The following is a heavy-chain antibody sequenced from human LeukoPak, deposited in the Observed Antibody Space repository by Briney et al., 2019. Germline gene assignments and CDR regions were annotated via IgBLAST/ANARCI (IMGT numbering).Heavy chain of an antibody. CDR2: IHYTGST. V-gene: IGHV4-59*01. Sequence: SETLSLTCTVSGGSIGTYYWSWIRQPPGKGLEWIGYIHYTGSTSYSPSLKSRVTMSLDTSKNQFSLRLSSVTAADTAVYYCARELRYDHLDYWGQGTLVTVSS. J-gene: IGHJ4*02. D-gene: IGHD5-12*01. CDR3: ARELRYDHLDY. CDR1: GGSIGTYY.